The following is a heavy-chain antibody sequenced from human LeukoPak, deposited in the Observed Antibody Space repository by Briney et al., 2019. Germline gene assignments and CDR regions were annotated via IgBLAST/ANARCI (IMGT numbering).Heavy chain of an antibody. Sequence: PGGSLRLSCAASGFTFSTYGMSWVRQAPGKGLEWVSVISGSGSTTYYSDSVKGRFTISRDNPKNTLYLQMNSLRAEDTAVYYCARATDSSGWYHPNWFDPWGQGTLVTVSS. CDR1: GFTFSTYG. CDR2: ISGSGSTT. D-gene: IGHD6-19*01. V-gene: IGHV3-23*01. CDR3: ARATDSSGWYHPNWFDP. J-gene: IGHJ5*02.